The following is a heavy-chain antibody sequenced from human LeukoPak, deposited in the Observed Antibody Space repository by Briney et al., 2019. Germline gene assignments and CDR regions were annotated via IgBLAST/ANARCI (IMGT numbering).Heavy chain of an antibody. J-gene: IGHJ4*02. D-gene: IGHD6-13*01. V-gene: IGHV3-21*01. CDR3: ARGSRQQLVTETREPYFDY. CDR1: GFTFSSYA. Sequence: GGSLRLSCAASGFTFSSYAMSWVRQAPGNGLEWVSSISSSSSYIYYADSVKGRFTISRDNAKNSLYLQMNSLRAEDTAVYYCARGSRQQLVTETREPYFDYWGQGTLVTVSS. CDR2: ISSSSSYI.